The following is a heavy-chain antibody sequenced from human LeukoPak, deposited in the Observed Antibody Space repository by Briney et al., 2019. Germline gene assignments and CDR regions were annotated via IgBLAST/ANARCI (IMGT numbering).Heavy chain of an antibody. Sequence: SETLSLTCTVSGCSISSNSYYWGWLRQPPGKGREWVGSIYYSGSTYDNPSLKSRVTISIDTSKNQFSLKLRSVTAADTAVYYCARFTGYYDYFDYWGQGTLVTVSS. D-gene: IGHD3-9*01. CDR1: GCSISSNSYY. CDR2: IYYSGST. J-gene: IGHJ4*02. CDR3: ARFTGYYDYFDY. V-gene: IGHV4-39*01.